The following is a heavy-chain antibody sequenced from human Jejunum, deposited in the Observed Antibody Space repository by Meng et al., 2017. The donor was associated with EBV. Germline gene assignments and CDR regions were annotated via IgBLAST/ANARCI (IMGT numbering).Heavy chain of an antibody. CDR2: ISGSGGKT. J-gene: IGHJ4*02. V-gene: IGHV3-23*01. Sequence: EVQLLESGGGLVQPGGSLRLSCAASGFSFSGYPMTWVRQAPGKGLEWVSAISGSGGKTYYADSVKGRFTISRDNSKNTLYLQMNSLRAEDTAVYYCANAATVTPRDYWGQGTLVTVAA. D-gene: IGHD4-17*01. CDR1: GFSFSGYP. CDR3: ANAATVTPRDY.